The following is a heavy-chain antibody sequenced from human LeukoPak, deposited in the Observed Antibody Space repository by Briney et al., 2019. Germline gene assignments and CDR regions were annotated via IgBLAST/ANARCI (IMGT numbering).Heavy chain of an antibody. V-gene: IGHV1-2*06. J-gene: IGHJ5*02. Sequence: ASVKVSCKASGYTFTGYYIHWVRQAPGQGLEWMGRINPNTAGTDYAQEFQGRVTITRDTSITTAYMELSRLTSDDTAIYYCAKVQPSITAAGNWLGPWGQGALVTVSS. CDR2: INPNTAGT. D-gene: IGHD6-13*01. CDR1: GYTFTGYY. CDR3: AKVQPSITAAGNWLGP.